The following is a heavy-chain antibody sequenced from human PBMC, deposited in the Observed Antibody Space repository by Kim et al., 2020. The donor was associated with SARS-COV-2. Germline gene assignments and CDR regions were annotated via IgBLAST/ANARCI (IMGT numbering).Heavy chain of an antibody. Sequence: NKDYADSVKGRFTISRDNSKNTLYLQMNSLRAEDTAVYYCARDPSGYFDYWGQGTLVTVSS. D-gene: IGHD6-19*01. V-gene: IGHV3-30*01. J-gene: IGHJ4*02. CDR2: NK. CDR3: ARDPSGYFDY.